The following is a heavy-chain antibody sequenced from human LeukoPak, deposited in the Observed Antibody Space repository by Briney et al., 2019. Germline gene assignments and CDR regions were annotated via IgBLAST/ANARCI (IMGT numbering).Heavy chain of an antibody. CDR1: GFXFSSYW. J-gene: IGHJ6*02. Sequence: GGSLGLSCAGSGFXFSSYWISWVRQAPGKGLEWVANIKQDGSEKYYVDSVKGRFTISRDNAKNTLYLQMNSLRTEDTAVYYCTRNPGMDVWGQGITVTVSS. CDR2: IKQDGSEK. V-gene: IGHV3-7*02. CDR3: TRNPGMDV.